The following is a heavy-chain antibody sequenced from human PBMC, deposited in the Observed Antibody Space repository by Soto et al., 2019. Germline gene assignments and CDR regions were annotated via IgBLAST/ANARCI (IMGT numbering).Heavy chain of an antibody. J-gene: IGHJ6*02. V-gene: IGHV3-11*06. CDR2: ISSSSSYT. Sequence: GGSLRLSCAASGFTFSDYYMSWIRQAPGKGLEWVSYISSSSSYTNYADSVKGRFTISKDNAKNSLYLQMNSLRAEDTAVYYCARDQHSWSYYYYGMDVWGQGTTVTVSS. CDR3: ARDQHSWSYYYYGMDV. D-gene: IGHD3-3*02. CDR1: GFTFSDYY.